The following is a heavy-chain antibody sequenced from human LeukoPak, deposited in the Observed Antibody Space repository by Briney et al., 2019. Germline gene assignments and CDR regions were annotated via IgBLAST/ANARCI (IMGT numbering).Heavy chain of an antibody. D-gene: IGHD3-22*01. Sequence: GGSLRLSCAASGFTFSSYAMSWVRQAPGKGLEWVSAISGSGGSTYYADSVKGRFTISRDNSKNTLYLQMNSLRAEDTAVYYCAKVGVSEYYYDSSGYPTDYYYYMDVWGKGTTVTISS. J-gene: IGHJ6*03. CDR2: ISGSGGST. CDR3: AKVGVSEYYYDSSGYPTDYYYYMDV. V-gene: IGHV3-23*01. CDR1: GFTFSSYA.